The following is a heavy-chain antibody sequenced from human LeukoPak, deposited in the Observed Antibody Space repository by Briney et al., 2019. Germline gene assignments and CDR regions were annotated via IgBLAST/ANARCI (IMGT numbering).Heavy chain of an antibody. J-gene: IGHJ5*02. V-gene: IGHV3-7*01. CDR2: IKQDGSEK. Sequence: PGGSLRLSCAASGFTFSSYWMSWVRQAPGKGLEWVANIKQDGSEKYYVDSVKGRFTISRDNAKNSLYLQMNSLRAEDTAVYYCARTYYHGLGRYFSWVDPWGQGTLVTVSS. D-gene: IGHD3-10*01. CDR3: ARTYYHGLGRYFSWVDP. CDR1: GFTFSSYW.